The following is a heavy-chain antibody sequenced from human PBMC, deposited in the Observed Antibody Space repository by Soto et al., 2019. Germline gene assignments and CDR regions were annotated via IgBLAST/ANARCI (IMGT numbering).Heavy chain of an antibody. Sequence: SETLSLTCTVSGGSISSSSYYWGWIRQPPGKGLEWIGSIYYSGSTYYNPSLKSRATISVDTSKNQFSLKLSSVTAADTAVYYCARTDGYSLTYFDYWVQGTLVTVSS. CDR2: IYYSGST. D-gene: IGHD5-18*01. J-gene: IGHJ4*02. CDR3: ARTDGYSLTYFDY. V-gene: IGHV4-39*01. CDR1: GGSISSSSYY.